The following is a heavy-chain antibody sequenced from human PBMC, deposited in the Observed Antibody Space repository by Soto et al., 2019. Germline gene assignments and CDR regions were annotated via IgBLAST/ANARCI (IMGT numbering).Heavy chain of an antibody. CDR3: ARAPYYYDSSGYYYGAFDI. CDR1: GFSLSTSGMC. D-gene: IGHD3-22*01. V-gene: IGHV2-70*11. CDR2: IDWDDDK. J-gene: IGHJ3*02. Sequence: SGPTLVNPTQTLTLTCTFSGFSLSTSGMCVSWIRQPPGKALEWLARIDWDDDKYYSTSLKTRLTISKDTSKNQVVLTMTNMDPVDTATYYCARAPYYYDSSGYYYGAFDIRGQGTMVTVSS.